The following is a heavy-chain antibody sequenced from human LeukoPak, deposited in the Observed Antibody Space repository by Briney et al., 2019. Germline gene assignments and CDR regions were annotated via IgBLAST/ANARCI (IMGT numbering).Heavy chain of an antibody. CDR1: GFTFSSYA. CDR2: IGGSGGST. CDR3: AKDGVEYSSGWYWVYFDY. V-gene: IGHV3-23*01. D-gene: IGHD6-19*01. Sequence: GGSLRLSCAASGFTFSSYAMSWVRQAPGKGLEWVSAIGGSGGSTYYADSVKGRFTISRDNSKNTLYLQMNSLRAEDTAVYYCAKDGVEYSSGWYWVYFDYWGQGTLVTVSS. J-gene: IGHJ4*02.